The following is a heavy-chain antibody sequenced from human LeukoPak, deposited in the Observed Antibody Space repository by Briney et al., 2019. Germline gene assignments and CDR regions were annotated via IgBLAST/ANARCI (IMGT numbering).Heavy chain of an antibody. D-gene: IGHD1-26*01. CDR2: IYYSGST. CDR3: ARLRGSYGGDAFDI. J-gene: IGHJ3*02. Sequence: SETLSLTCTVSSGSITSYYWSWIRQPPGKGLEWIGYIYYSGSTNFNPSLKSRVTMPVDTSKNQFSLKLSSVTAADTAVYYCARLRGSYGGDAFDIWGQGTVVTVSS. CDR1: SGSITSYY. V-gene: IGHV4-59*08.